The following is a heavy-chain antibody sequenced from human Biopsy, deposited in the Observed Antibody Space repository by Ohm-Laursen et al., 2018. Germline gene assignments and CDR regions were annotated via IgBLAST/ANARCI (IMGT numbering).Heavy chain of an antibody. CDR2: IFNSANT. CDR1: GGSISSGGSY. CDR3: ARGDYFDSNGYFWFDP. J-gene: IGHJ5*02. V-gene: IGHV4-31*01. D-gene: IGHD3-22*01. Sequence: TLSLTCTVSGGSISSGGSYWSWIRQRPGKGLEWIGYIFNSANTYYNPSLKNLITISGDTSKNQFSLKLNSVTAADPAVYYCARGDYFDSNGYFWFDPWGQGTLVTVSS.